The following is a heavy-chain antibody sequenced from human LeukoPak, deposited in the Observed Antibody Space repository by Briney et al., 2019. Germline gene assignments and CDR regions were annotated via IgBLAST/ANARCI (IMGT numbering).Heavy chain of an antibody. CDR1: GFTFDDYA. D-gene: IGHD2-2*01. CDR3: AKDLAQVVPAAEFPSGMDV. Sequence: PGGSLRLSCAASGFTFDDYAMHWVRHAPGKGLEWVSGISWNSGSIGYADSVKGRFTISRDNAKSSLYLQMNSLRAEDTALYYCAKDLAQVVPAAEFPSGMDVWGQGTTVTVSS. CDR2: ISWNSGSI. J-gene: IGHJ6*02. V-gene: IGHV3-9*01.